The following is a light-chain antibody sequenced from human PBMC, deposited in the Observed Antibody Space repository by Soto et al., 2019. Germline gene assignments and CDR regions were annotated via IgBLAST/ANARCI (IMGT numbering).Light chain of an antibody. J-gene: IGKJ1*01. CDR2: DAS. Sequence: DIQITQSPSSLSASVGDRVTITCQASQDITNYLNWYQQKPGKAPNLLIYDASTLEHGVPSRFSGSASGTDFTLTISSLQPYDFATYYCQQYNSDSPRTFGQGTKVDIK. V-gene: IGKV1-5*01. CDR3: QQYNSDSPRT. CDR1: QDITNY.